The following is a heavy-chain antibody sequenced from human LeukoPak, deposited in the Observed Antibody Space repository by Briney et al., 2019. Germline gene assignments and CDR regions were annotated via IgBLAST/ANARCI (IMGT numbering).Heavy chain of an antibody. Sequence: GGSLRLSCAASGFTLSTYEMTWVRQAPGKGLEWVSFISSSTSHTFYADSVKGRFTIFRDTAKNSLYLQMNNLRGEDTAVYYCARDVSSSTRAFDIWGQGTMVAVS. CDR2: ISSSTSHT. CDR1: GFTLSTYE. J-gene: IGHJ3*02. V-gene: IGHV3-48*03. D-gene: IGHD2-8*01. CDR3: ARDVSSSTRAFDI.